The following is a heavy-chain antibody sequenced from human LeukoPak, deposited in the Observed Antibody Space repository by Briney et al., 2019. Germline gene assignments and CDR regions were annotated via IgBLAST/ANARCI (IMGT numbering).Heavy chain of an antibody. Sequence: GGSLRLSCAASGFTFSNYFMHWVRQAPGKGLVWVSRVSSDGTYTEYADSVKGRFSISRDNAKDTLYLQVNNLRAEDTAVYYCAITVDCRATTDCYSYFHHWGQGTLVTVSS. J-gene: IGHJ1*01. V-gene: IGHV3-74*03. D-gene: IGHD2-21*02. CDR3: AITVDCRATTDCYSYFHH. CDR2: VSSDGTYT. CDR1: GFTFSNYF.